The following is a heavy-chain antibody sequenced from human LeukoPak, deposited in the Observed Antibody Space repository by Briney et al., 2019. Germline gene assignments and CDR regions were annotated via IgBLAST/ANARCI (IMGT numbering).Heavy chain of an antibody. J-gene: IGHJ6*03. CDR2: IYTSGST. CDR3: ARLGQQLVLGYYYYYMDV. CDR1: GGSISSYY. Sequence: PETLSLTCTVSGGSISSYYWSWIRQPPGKGLEWIGYIYTSGSTNYNPSLKSRVTISVDTSKNQFSLKLSSVTAADTAVYYCARLGQQLVLGYYYYYMDVWGKGTTVTVSS. V-gene: IGHV4-4*09. D-gene: IGHD6-13*01.